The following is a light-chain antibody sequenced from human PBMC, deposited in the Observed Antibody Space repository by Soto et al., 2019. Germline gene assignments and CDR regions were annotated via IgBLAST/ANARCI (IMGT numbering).Light chain of an antibody. Sequence: QSALTQPASVSGSPGQSLTISCTGTNRDIGIYNLVSWYQQHPGKVPQVIIYDVTKRPSGVSDRFSGSKSGNTASLTISGLQAEDEADYYCCSYADTTTVVIFGGGTKLTVL. CDR3: CSYADTTTVVI. CDR2: DVT. J-gene: IGLJ2*01. CDR1: NRDIGIYNL. V-gene: IGLV2-23*02.